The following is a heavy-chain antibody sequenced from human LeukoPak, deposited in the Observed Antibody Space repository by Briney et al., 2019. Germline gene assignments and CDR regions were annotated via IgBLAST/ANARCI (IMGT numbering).Heavy chain of an antibody. Sequence: GESLKISCKGSGYTFTNYWIGWVSQMPGKGLEWMGIIYPGDSDTRYSPSFQGQVTISADKSISTAYLQWSSLKASDTAMYYFVRQVRGLYVYYYYYMDVWGKGTTVTVSS. V-gene: IGHV5-51*01. J-gene: IGHJ6*03. D-gene: IGHD2-8*01. CDR2: IYPGDSDT. CDR1: GYTFTNYW. CDR3: VRQVRGLYVYYYYYMDV.